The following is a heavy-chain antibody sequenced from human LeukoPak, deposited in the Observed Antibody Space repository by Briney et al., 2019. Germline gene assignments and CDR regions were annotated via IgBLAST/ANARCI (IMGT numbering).Heavy chain of an antibody. Sequence: ASVKVSCKASGGTFSSYAISWVRQAPGQGLEWMGGIIPIFGTAKYAQKFQGRVTITTDESTSTAYMELSSLRSEDTAVYYCARGWFFGVVILSWFDPWGQGTLVTVSS. CDR1: GGTFSSYA. J-gene: IGHJ5*02. CDR2: IIPIFGTA. V-gene: IGHV1-69*05. D-gene: IGHD3-3*01. CDR3: ARGWFFGVVILSWFDP.